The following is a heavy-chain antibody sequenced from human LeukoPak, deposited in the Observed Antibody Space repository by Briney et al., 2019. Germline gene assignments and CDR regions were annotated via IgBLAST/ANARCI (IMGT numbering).Heavy chain of an antibody. V-gene: IGHV4-34*01. CDR2: INHSGST. CDR1: GGSFSGYY. Sequence: PSETLSLTCAVYGGSFSGYYWSWIRQPPGKGLEWIGEINHSGSTNYNPSLKSRVTISVDTSKNQFSLKLSSVTAADTAVFYCARGRRAIGRWLQLFDYWGQGTLVTVSS. CDR3: ARGRRAIGRWLQLFDY. D-gene: IGHD5-24*01. J-gene: IGHJ4*02.